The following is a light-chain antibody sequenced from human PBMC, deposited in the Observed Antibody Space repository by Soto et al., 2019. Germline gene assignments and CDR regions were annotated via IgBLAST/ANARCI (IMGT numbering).Light chain of an antibody. Sequence: QSALTQPASVSGSPGQSITISCTRTSSDVGGYNYVSWYQHHPGKAPKLMIYDVINRPSGVSNRFSGSKSGNTASLTISGLQAEDEADYYCSSYTSSSTLGMFGGGTQLTVL. CDR3: SSYTSSSTLGM. CDR2: DVI. CDR1: SSDVGGYNY. J-gene: IGLJ3*02. V-gene: IGLV2-14*01.